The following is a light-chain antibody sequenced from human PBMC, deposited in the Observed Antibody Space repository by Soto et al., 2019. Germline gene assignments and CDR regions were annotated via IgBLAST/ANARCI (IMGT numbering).Light chain of an antibody. CDR1: QSLLHSNGYTY. Sequence: DIVMTQSPLSLPVTPGEPATISCRSSQSLLHSNGYTYLDWYVQKPGQSTQRLIYLGSNRASGVPDRFSGSGSGTDFTLKIRTVEAEDVGVYYCMEALQSHTFGQGTKLEIK. CDR2: LGS. V-gene: IGKV2-28*01. J-gene: IGKJ2*01. CDR3: MEALQSHT.